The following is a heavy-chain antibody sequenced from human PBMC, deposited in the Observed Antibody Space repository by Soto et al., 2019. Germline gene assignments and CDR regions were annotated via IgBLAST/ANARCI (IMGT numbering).Heavy chain of an antibody. CDR1: GGSFSGYY. Sequence: PSETLSLTCAVYGGSFSGYYWGWFRQPTGKGLEWIGEVKHSGNINYNPSLKTRLTVSVDTSKNQFSLKLSSMTAAGTAMYYCARGSHFDFSSGYADSFDVWGQGTMVTVSS. J-gene: IGHJ3*01. V-gene: IGHV4-34*01. CDR2: VKHSGNI. CDR3: ARGSHFDFSSGYADSFDV. D-gene: IGHD3-3*01.